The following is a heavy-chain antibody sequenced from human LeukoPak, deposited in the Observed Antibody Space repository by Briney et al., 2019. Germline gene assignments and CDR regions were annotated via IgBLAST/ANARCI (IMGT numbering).Heavy chain of an antibody. J-gene: IGHJ6*03. CDR1: GDSVSSNSAA. V-gene: IGHV6-1*01. CDR2: TYYRSKWYN. Sequence: SQTLSLTCAISGDSVSSNSAAWNWIRQSPSRGLEWLGRTYYRSKWYNDYAVSVKSRITINPDTSKNQFSLQLNSVTPEDTAVYYCARGRDCSSTSCPLSYYYYYMDVWGKGTTVTVSS. CDR3: ARGRDCSSTSCPLSYYYYYMDV. D-gene: IGHD2-2*01.